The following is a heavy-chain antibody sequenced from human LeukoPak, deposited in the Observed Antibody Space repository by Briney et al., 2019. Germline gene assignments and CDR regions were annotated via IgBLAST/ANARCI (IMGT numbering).Heavy chain of an antibody. D-gene: IGHD5-24*01. V-gene: IGHV4-59*01. Sequence: SETLSLTCTVSGGSISSYYWSWIRQPPGKGLEWIGYIYYSGSTNYNPSLKSRVTISVDTSKNQFSLKLSSVTAADTAVYYYARGDGPDPYFDYWGQGTLVTVSS. CDR2: IYYSGST. CDR1: GGSISSYY. J-gene: IGHJ4*02. CDR3: ARGDGPDPYFDY.